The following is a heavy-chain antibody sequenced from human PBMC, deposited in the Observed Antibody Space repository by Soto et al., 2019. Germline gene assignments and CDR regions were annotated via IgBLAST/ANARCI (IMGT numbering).Heavy chain of an antibody. D-gene: IGHD1-26*01. V-gene: IGHV3-30-3*01. J-gene: IGHJ4*02. Sequence: GGSLRLSCVVSGVRFSDFAMHWVRQAPGKGLEWVAVISYDGNKKYYADSVKGRFTISRDNSKNTLFLQMSSLRVEDTAVYYCARKDLWEQLPPDYWGQGTLVTVSS. CDR1: GVRFSDFA. CDR2: ISYDGNKK. CDR3: ARKDLWEQLPPDY.